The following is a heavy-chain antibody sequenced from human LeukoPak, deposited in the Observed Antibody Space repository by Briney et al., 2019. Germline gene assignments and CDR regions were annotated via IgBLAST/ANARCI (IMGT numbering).Heavy chain of an antibody. Sequence: SETLSLTCTVSGGSISSSSYYWGWIRQPPGKGLEWIGSIYYSGSTYYNPSLKSRVTISVDTSKNQFSLKLSSVTAADTAVYYCASLSYSSGWYWYFDLWGRGTLVTVSS. J-gene: IGHJ2*01. CDR2: IYYSGST. CDR3: ASLSYSSGWYWYFDL. V-gene: IGHV4-39*07. D-gene: IGHD6-19*01. CDR1: GGSISSSSYY.